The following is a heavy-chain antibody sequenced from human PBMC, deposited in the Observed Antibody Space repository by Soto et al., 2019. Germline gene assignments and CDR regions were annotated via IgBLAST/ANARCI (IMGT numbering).Heavy chain of an antibody. CDR1: AFSFSASW. V-gene: IGHV3-74*01. Sequence: PGGSLRLSCAASAFSFSASWMHWVRQAPGEGLVWVSRLNPDGRTINYADSVKGRFTISRDNAKNTLYLQMNILRVEDTAVYFCATAGIYRFDNWGLGTLVTVSS. CDR2: LNPDGRTI. CDR3: ATAGIYRFDN. J-gene: IGHJ4*02. D-gene: IGHD1-1*01.